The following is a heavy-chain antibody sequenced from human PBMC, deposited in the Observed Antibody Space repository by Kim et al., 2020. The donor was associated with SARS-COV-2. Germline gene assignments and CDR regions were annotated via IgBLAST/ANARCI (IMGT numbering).Heavy chain of an antibody. V-gene: IGHV3-74*01. Sequence: GGSLRLSCAASGFSVSNYWMHWVRQAPGKGLVWVSRMNSDGSVTNYADSVKGRFTISRDNTKNTLYLQMNSLGAEDTAVYYCSRFTMTAAGDYWGKGTLV. CDR1: GFSVSNYW. CDR3: SRFTMTAAGDY. CDR2: MNSDGSVT. J-gene: IGHJ4*02. D-gene: IGHD2-21*02.